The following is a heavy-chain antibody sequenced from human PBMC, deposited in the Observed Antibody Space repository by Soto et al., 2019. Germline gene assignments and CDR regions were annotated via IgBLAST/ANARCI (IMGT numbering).Heavy chain of an antibody. D-gene: IGHD3-16*02. CDR1: GGSISSYY. Sequence: SETLSLTCTVSGGSISSYYWSWIRQPPGKGLEWIGYIYYSGSTNYNPSLKSRVTISVDTSKNQFSLKLSSVTAADTAVYYCARRDLGELSPLSYWGQGTLVTVSS. CDR2: IYYSGST. J-gene: IGHJ4*02. CDR3: ARRDLGELSPLSY. V-gene: IGHV4-59*08.